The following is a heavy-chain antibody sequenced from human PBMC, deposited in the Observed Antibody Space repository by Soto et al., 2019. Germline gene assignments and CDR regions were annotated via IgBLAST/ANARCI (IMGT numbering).Heavy chain of an antibody. CDR3: ARVGVATLYAFDI. J-gene: IGHJ3*02. CDR2: INAGNGNT. D-gene: IGHD5-12*01. CDR1: GYTFTSYA. V-gene: IGHV1-3*01. Sequence: ASVKVSCKXSGYTFTSYAMHWVRQAPGQRLEWMGWINAGNGNTKYSQKFQGRVTITRDTSASTAYMELSSLRSEDTAVYYCARVGVATLYAFDIWGQGTMVTVSS.